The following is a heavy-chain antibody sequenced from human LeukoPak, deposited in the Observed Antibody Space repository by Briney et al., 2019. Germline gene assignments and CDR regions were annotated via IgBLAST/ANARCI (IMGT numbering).Heavy chain of an antibody. CDR3: ARDSDIVVVVAVTPFDY. D-gene: IGHD2-15*01. CDR1: GFTFSSYA. V-gene: IGHV3-30*01. CDR2: ISYDGSNK. Sequence: QAGGSLRLSCAASGFTFSSYAMHWVRQAPGKGLEWAAVISYDGSNKYYADSVKGRFTISRDNSKNTLYLQMNSLRAEDTAVYYCARDSDIVVVVAVTPFDYWGQGTLVTVSS. J-gene: IGHJ4*02.